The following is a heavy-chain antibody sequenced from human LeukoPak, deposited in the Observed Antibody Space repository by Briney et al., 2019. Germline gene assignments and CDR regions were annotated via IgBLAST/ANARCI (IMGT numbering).Heavy chain of an antibody. CDR3: ARERANYDFWSGYFNYFDY. CDR2: IKQDGSEK. Sequence: PGGSLRLSCGASGFTFSSYWMSWVRQAPGKGLEWVANIKQDGSEKYYVDSVKGRFTISRDNAKNSLYLQMNSLRAEDTAVYYCARERANYDFWSGYFNYFDYWGQGTLVTVSS. V-gene: IGHV3-7*03. CDR1: GFTFSSYW. D-gene: IGHD3-3*01. J-gene: IGHJ4*02.